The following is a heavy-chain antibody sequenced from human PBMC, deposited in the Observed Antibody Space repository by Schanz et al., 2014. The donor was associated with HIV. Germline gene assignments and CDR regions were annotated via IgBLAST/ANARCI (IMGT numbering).Heavy chain of an antibody. V-gene: IGHV3-66*03. CDR3: AKDPTYGDYGGDAFDI. J-gene: IGHJ3*02. CDR1: GFTVTNNY. D-gene: IGHD4-17*01. Sequence: EVQLVETGGGLIQPGGSLRLSCLASGFTVTNNYLSWVRQAPGKGLEWVSAIYSFGSAYYADSVKGRFTISRDNSKNTLYLQMNSLRAEDTAVYYCAKDPTYGDYGGDAFDIWGQGTMVTVSS. CDR2: IYSFGSA.